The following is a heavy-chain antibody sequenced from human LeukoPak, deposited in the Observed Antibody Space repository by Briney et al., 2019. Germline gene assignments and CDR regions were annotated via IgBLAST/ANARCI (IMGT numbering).Heavy chain of an antibody. CDR3: AKGRYDSSPSAFDI. Sequence: PGGSLRLSCAASGFTFSDYYMNWIRQAPGKGLEWVSYISGSGSTIYYADSVKGRFTISRDNSKNTLYLQMNSLRAEDTAVYYCAKGRYDSSPSAFDIWGQGTMVTVSS. V-gene: IGHV3-11*01. J-gene: IGHJ3*02. CDR1: GFTFSDYY. CDR2: ISGSGSTI. D-gene: IGHD3-22*01.